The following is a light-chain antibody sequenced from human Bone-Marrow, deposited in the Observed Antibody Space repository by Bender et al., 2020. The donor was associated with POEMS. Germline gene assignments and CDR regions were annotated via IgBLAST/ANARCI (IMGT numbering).Light chain of an antibody. CDR1: ISNIGAGFD. V-gene: IGLV1-40*01. J-gene: IGLJ3*02. Sequence: QSVLTQPPSVSGAPGQRVTISCTGTISNIGAGFDVHWYQQVPREAPKLLIYGDYSRPSGVPDRFSGSRSGTSAFLTITGLQPEDEADYYCAAWDDSLSGRVFGGGTKLTVL. CDR2: GDY. CDR3: AAWDDSLSGRV.